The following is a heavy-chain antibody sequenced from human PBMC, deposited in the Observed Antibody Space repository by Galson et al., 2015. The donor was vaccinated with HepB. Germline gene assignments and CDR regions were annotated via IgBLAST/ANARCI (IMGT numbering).Heavy chain of an antibody. V-gene: IGHV4-34*01. Sequence: SETLSLTCAVYGGSFSGYYWSWIRQPPGKGLERIGEINHSGSTNYNPSLKSRVTISVDTSKNQFSLKLSSVTAADTAVYYCARHRILRFLEWNRYYYYGMDVWGQGTTVTVSS. CDR2: INHSGST. CDR1: GGSFSGYY. D-gene: IGHD3-3*01. J-gene: IGHJ6*02. CDR3: ARHRILRFLEWNRYYYYGMDV.